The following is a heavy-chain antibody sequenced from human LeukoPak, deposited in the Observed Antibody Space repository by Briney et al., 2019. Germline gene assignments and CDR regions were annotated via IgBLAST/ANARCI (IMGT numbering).Heavy chain of an antibody. D-gene: IGHD7-27*01. CDR1: GFTFSSYW. CDR2: IKQDGSEK. CDR3: ARVWGPHYTPYDY. Sequence: GGSLRLSCAASGFTFSSYWMTWVRQAPGKGLEWVANIKQDGSEKYYVDSVKGRFTISRDNVKNSLYLQMNSLRAEDTAVYYCARVWGPHYTPYDYWGQGTLVTVSS. V-gene: IGHV3-7*01. J-gene: IGHJ4*02.